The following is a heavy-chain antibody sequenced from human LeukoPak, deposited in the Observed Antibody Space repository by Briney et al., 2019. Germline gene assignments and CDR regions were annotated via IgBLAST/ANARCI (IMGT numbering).Heavy chain of an antibody. D-gene: IGHD5-18*01. CDR1: GYTFTIYG. J-gene: IGHJ4*02. CDR2: ISAYNGNT. Sequence: ASVKVSCKASGYTFTIYGISWVRQAPGQGLEWMGWISAYNGNTNYAQKLQGRVTMTTDTSTSTAYRELRSLRSDDPAVYYCASGIQLWCPDFDYWGQGTLVTVSS. V-gene: IGHV1-18*01. CDR3: ASGIQLWCPDFDY.